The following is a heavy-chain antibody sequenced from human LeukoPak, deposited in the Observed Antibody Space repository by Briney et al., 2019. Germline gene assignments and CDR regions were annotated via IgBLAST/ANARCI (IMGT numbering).Heavy chain of an antibody. Sequence: RASVKVSCKASGYTFTSYDINWVRQATGQGLEWMGWMNPNSGNTGYAQKFQGRVTITRNTSISTAYMELSSLRSEDTAVYYCAREGYCSSTSCYHNWFDPWGQGTLVTVSS. D-gene: IGHD2-2*01. CDR3: AREGYCSSTSCYHNWFDP. CDR2: MNPNSGNT. V-gene: IGHV1-8*01. J-gene: IGHJ5*02. CDR1: GYTFTSYD.